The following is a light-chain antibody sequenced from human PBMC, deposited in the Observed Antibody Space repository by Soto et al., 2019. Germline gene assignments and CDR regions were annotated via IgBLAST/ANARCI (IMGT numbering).Light chain of an antibody. V-gene: IGLV2-14*01. CDR3: SSYTSSSTRGV. Sequence: QSALTQPASVSGSPGQSITISCTGTSSDVGGYNYVSWYQQHPGKAPKLMIYDVSNRPSGVSNRFSVSKSGNTASLTISGLEAEDEADYYCSSYTSSSTRGVFGGGTELTVL. CDR2: DVS. J-gene: IGLJ3*02. CDR1: SSDVGGYNY.